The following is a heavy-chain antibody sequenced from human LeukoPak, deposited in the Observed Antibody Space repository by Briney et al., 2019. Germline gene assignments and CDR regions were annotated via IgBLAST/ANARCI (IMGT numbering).Heavy chain of an antibody. CDR2: ISYHGNNK. V-gene: IGHV3-30*18. CDR3: AKVRPSQGGPDAFDI. CDR1: GFTFSIYG. D-gene: IGHD2-15*01. Sequence: GGSLRLSCAASGFTFSIYGMHWVRQAPGKGLEWVAVISYHGNNKYYADSVKGRFTISRDNSKNTLYLQMNSLRAEDTAVYYCAKVRPSQGGPDAFDIWGQGTMVTVSS. J-gene: IGHJ3*02.